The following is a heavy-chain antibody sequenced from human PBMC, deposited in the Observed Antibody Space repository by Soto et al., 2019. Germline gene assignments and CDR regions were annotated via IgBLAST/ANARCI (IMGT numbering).Heavy chain of an antibody. J-gene: IGHJ5*02. Sequence: PGGSLRLSCAASGFTFSSYSMNWVRQAPGKGLEWVSSISSSSSYIYYADSVKGRFTISRDNAKNSLYLQMNSLRAEDTAVYYCARDLQGRTPPYHWGQGTLVTVSS. CDR2: ISSSSSYI. V-gene: IGHV3-21*01. CDR1: GFTFSSYS. CDR3: ARDLQGRTPPYH. D-gene: IGHD4-4*01.